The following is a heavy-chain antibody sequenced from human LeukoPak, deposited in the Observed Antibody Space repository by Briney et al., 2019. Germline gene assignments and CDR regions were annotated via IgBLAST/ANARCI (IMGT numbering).Heavy chain of an antibody. J-gene: IGHJ4*02. V-gene: IGHV1-18*01. CDR3: ARDLEAGTKWSLAFDY. CDR2: ISAYNGNT. Sequence: ASVKVSCKASGYTFTSYGISWVRQAPGQGLEWMGWISAYNGNTSYAQKLQGRVTMTTDTSTSTAYMELRSLRSDDTAVYYCARDLEAGTKWSLAFDYWGQGTLVTVSS. CDR1: GYTFTSYG. D-gene: IGHD6-19*01.